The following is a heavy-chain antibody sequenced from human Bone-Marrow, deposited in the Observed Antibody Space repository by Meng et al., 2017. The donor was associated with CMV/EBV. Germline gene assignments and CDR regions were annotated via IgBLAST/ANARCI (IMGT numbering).Heavy chain of an antibody. CDR2: ISYDGSNK. CDR3: ARDSPDYGDYLFDY. CDR1: GFTFSSYA. D-gene: IGHD4-17*01. V-gene: IGHV3-30*14. Sequence: GEPLKISCAASGFTFSSYAMHWVRQAPGKGLEWVAVISYDGSNKYYADSVKGRFTISRDNSKNTLYLQMNSLRAEDTAVYYCARDSPDYGDYLFDYWGQGVLVTVSS. J-gene: IGHJ4*02.